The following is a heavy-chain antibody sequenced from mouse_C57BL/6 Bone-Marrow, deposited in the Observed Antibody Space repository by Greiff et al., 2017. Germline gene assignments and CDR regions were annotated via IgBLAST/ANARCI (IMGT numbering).Heavy chain of an antibody. CDR3: ARRGYLLLFYFDY. CDR1: GFSLSTFGMG. CDR2: IWWVDDK. V-gene: IGHV8-8*01. J-gene: IGHJ2*01. D-gene: IGHD1-1*02. Sequence: QVTLKVSGPGILQPSQTLSLTCSFSGFSLSTFGMGVGWIRQPSGKGLEWLAPIWWVDDKYYNPALKSRLTISKDTSKNQVFLKIDNVDTADTATYYCARRGYLLLFYFDYWGQGTTLTVSS.